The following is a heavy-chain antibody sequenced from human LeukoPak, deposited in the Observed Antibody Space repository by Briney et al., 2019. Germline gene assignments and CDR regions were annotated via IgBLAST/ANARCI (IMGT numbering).Heavy chain of an antibody. Sequence: PSETLSLTCTVSGGSISSSSYYWGWVRQPRGKGLEWIGRMYYSGSTYYNRSLKSRVTITADTTKNQFSLKLSSVTAAYTAVYYCARWYSSGWHYFDYWGQGTLVTVSS. D-gene: IGHD6-19*01. CDR2: MYYSGST. CDR1: GGSISSSSYY. J-gene: IGHJ4*02. V-gene: IGHV4-39*01. CDR3: ARWYSSGWHYFDY.